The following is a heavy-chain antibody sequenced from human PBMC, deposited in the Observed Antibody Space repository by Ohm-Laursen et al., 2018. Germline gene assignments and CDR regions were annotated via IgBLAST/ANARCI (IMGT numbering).Heavy chain of an antibody. CDR2: ISWNGDIT. Sequence: SLRLSRAASGFTFAEYGFSWVRQAPGKGLEWVSGISWNGDITGCADSVKGRFTISRDNAKNSLYLQMNSLRAEDTALYHCARDMSTVTTNYWYFDLWGRGTLVTVSS. CDR3: ARDMSTVTTNYWYFDL. J-gene: IGHJ2*01. CDR1: GFTFAEYG. V-gene: IGHV3-20*01. D-gene: IGHD4-17*01.